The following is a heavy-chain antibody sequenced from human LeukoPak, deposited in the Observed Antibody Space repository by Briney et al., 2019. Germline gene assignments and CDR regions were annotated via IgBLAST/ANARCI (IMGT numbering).Heavy chain of an antibody. CDR3: ARDRIYYDSSGYYYIPTYDY. J-gene: IGHJ4*02. Sequence: GGSVKFSCKASGGTFSSYAISWVRQAPGQGLEWMGGIIPIFGTANYAQKFQGRVTITADESTSTAYMELSSLRSEDTAVYYCARDRIYYDSSGYYYIPTYDYWGQGTLVTVSS. CDR2: IIPIFGTA. D-gene: IGHD3-22*01. CDR1: GGTFSSYA. V-gene: IGHV1-69*13.